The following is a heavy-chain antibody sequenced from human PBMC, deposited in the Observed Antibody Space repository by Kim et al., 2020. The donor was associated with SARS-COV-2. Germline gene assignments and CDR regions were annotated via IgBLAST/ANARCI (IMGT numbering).Heavy chain of an antibody. J-gene: IGHJ4*02. V-gene: IGHV3-21*01. Sequence: YYADSVKGRFTISRDNAKNSLYLQMTSLRAEDAAVYYCARGGYGISAFDYGGQGTLVTVSS. D-gene: IGHD5-18*01. CDR3: ARGGYGISAFDY.